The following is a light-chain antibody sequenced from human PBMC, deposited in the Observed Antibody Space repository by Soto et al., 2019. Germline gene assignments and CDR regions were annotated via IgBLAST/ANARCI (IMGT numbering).Light chain of an antibody. J-gene: IGKJ3*01. Sequence: DIPMTQSPSSLSASVGDKVTITCRATQGIANYLAWYQQKPGKAPKLLIYGASTLQSGVPSRFSGIGSGTDFTLTISSLQAEDVATYYCQSYLSAPFTFGPGTSVDFK. CDR1: QGIANY. CDR2: GAS. V-gene: IGKV1-27*01. CDR3: QSYLSAPFT.